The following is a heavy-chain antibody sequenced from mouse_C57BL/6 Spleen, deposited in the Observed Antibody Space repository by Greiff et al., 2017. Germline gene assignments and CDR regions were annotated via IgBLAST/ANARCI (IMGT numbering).Heavy chain of an antibody. CDR2: IDPEDGET. V-gene: IGHV14-2*01. CDR1: GFNIKDYY. J-gene: IGHJ2*01. D-gene: IGHD2-2*01. Sequence: VQLKESGAELVKPGASVKLSCTASGFNIKDYYMHWVKQRTEQGLEWIGRIDPEDGETKYAPKFQGKATITADTSSNTAYLQLSSLTSEDTDVYYCARRRGYGYDDFDYWGQGTTLTVSS. CDR3: ARRRGYGYDDFDY.